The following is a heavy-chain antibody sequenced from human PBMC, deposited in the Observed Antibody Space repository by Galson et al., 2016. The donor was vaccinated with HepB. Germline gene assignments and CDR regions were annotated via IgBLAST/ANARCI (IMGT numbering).Heavy chain of an antibody. V-gene: IGHV3-48*02. J-gene: IGHJ4*02. CDR2: ISSSSSTI. CDR1: GFTFSSYS. CDR3: AREIPSRGKSDY. D-gene: IGHD3-10*01. Sequence: SLRLSCAASGFTFSSYSMNWVRQAPGKGLEWVLYISSSSSTIYYADSVKGRFTISRDNAKNSLYLQMNSLREEDTAVYYCAREIPSRGKSDYWGQGTLVTVSS.